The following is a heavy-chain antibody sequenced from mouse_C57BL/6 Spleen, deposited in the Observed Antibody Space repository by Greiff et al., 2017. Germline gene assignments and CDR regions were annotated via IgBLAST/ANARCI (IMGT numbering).Heavy chain of an antibody. V-gene: IGHV1-72*01. CDR1: GYTFTSYW. CDR3: ARLTYYDYFAY. D-gene: IGHD2-4*01. CDR2: IDPNSGGT. J-gene: IGHJ3*01. Sequence: QVQLQQPGAELVKPGASVKLSCKASGYTFTSYWMHWVKQRPGRGLEWIGRIDPNSGGTKYNEKFKSKATLTVDKPSSTAYMQLSSLTSEDSAVYDCARLTYYDYFAYWGQGTLVTVSA.